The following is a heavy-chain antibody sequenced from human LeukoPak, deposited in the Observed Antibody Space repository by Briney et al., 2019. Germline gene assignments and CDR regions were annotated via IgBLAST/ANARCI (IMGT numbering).Heavy chain of an antibody. CDR3: ASNYGDYPSDAFDI. J-gene: IGHJ3*02. CDR2: VSSTSSFI. V-gene: IGHV3-21*04. D-gene: IGHD4-17*01. Sequence: PGGSLRLSCAASGFTFSSYSINWVRQAPGKGLEWVSCVSSTSSFIYYADSVKGRFTISRDNAKNSLYLQMNSLRAEDTAAYYCASNYGDYPSDAFDIWGQGTMVTVSS. CDR1: GFTFSSYS.